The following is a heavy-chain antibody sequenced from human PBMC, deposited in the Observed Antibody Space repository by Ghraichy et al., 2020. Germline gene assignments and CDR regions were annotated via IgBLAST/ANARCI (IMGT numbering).Heavy chain of an antibody. CDR3: AKGEDGSPDS. Sequence: GGSLRLSCAASGFTFSRYGMHWVRQAPGKGLEWVALRSPDEQTKYYADSVKGRFTISRDNSKNTLFLQMNNLSPEDTGMYYCAKGEDGSPDSWGQGTLVIVAS. V-gene: IGHV3-30*18. D-gene: IGHD1-26*01. CDR1: GFTFSRYG. CDR2: RSPDEQTK. J-gene: IGHJ4*02.